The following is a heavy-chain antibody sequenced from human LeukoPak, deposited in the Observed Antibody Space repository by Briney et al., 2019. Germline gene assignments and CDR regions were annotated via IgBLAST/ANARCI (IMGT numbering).Heavy chain of an antibody. V-gene: IGHV3-7*01. Sequence: GGSLRLSCAASGFTFSVNWMSWVRQALGKGLEWVANIKQDGSEKYYVDSVKGRFTVSRDNAKNSLYLQMNSLRAEDTAVYYCARGGRWMSAADYFDYWAQGTLVTVSS. CDR3: ARGGRWMSAADYFDY. CDR2: IKQDGSEK. J-gene: IGHJ4*02. CDR1: GFTFSVNW. D-gene: IGHD6-13*01.